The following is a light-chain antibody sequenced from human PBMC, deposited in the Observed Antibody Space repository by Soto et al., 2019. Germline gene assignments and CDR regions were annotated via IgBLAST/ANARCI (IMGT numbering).Light chain of an antibody. J-gene: IGKJ4*02. CDR3: QRYGSPPLT. CDR1: QSVSSSF. V-gene: IGKV3-20*01. CDR2: GAS. Sequence: EIVLTQSPGTLSLSPGERATLSCRASQSVSSSFLAWYQQKPGQAPRLLIYGASSRATGIPDRFSGSGSGTDFTLTISRLEPEDVAVYYCQRYGSPPLTFGGGTKVEIK.